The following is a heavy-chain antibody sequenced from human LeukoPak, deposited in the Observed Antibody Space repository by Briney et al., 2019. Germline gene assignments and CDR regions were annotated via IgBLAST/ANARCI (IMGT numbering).Heavy chain of an antibody. D-gene: IGHD3-22*01. CDR2: IYYSGST. V-gene: IGHV4-59*11. Sequence: SETLSLTCTVSGGSISSHYWSWIRQPPGKGLEWIGYIYYSGSTNYNPSLKSRVTISVDTSKNQFSLKLSSVTAADTAVYYCARGGDSSGYYYPNFDYWGQGTLATVSS. J-gene: IGHJ4*02. CDR1: GGSISSHY. CDR3: ARGGDSSGYYYPNFDY.